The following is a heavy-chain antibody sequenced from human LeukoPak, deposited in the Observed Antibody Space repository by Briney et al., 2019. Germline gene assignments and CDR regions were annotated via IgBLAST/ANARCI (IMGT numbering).Heavy chain of an antibody. CDR3: ARVARYYDSSGYPKTYAFDI. D-gene: IGHD3-22*01. J-gene: IGHJ3*02. V-gene: IGHV1-2*02. CDR1: GYTFTGYY. Sequence: ASVKVSCKASGYTFTGYYMHWVRQAPGQGLEWMGWINPNSGGTNYAQKFQGRVTMTRDTPISTAYMELSRLRSDDTAVYYCARVARYYDSSGYPKTYAFDIWGQGTMVTVSS. CDR2: INPNSGGT.